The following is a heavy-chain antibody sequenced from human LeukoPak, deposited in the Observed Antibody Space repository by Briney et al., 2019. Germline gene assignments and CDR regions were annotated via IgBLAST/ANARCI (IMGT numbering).Heavy chain of an antibody. J-gene: IGHJ6*02. CDR1: GGSFSGYY. CDR3: ARADTMVRGVRLYYHGMDG. V-gene: IGHV4-34*01. D-gene: IGHD3-10*01. CDR2: INHSGST. Sequence: SETLSLTCSVYGGSFSGYYWTWIRQPPRKGLEWIGEINHSGSTNHNPSLKSRVTISVDPSKNQFSVKLNSVSAADPAVYYCARADTMVRGVRLYYHGMDGWGQGTTVTVSS.